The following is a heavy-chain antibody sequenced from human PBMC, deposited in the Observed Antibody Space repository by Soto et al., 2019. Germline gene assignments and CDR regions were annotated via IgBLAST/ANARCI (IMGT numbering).Heavy chain of an antibody. D-gene: IGHD5-18*01. Sequence: QVQLVQSGAEVKKPGASVKVSCKASGYTFTSYGISWVRQAPGQGLEWMGWISAYNGNTNHAQKLQGRVTMTTDTPTNTAYMELRSLRSDDTAVYYCARAALGYSYDELDYWGQGTLVTVSS. CDR1: GYTFTSYG. CDR3: ARAALGYSYDELDY. CDR2: ISAYNGNT. V-gene: IGHV1-18*01. J-gene: IGHJ4*02.